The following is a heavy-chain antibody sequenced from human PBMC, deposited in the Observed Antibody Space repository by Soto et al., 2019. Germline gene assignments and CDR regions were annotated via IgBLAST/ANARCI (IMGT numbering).Heavy chain of an antibody. V-gene: IGHV1-69*13. J-gene: IGHJ5*02. Sequence: ASVKVSCKASGGTFSSYAISWVRQAPGQGLEWMGGIIPIFGTANYAQKFQGRVTITADESTSTAYMELSSLRSEDTAVYYCARGLEPNCSSTSCRFDPWGQGTLVTVSS. CDR2: IIPIFGTA. CDR1: GGTFSSYA. D-gene: IGHD2-2*01. CDR3: ARGLEPNCSSTSCRFDP.